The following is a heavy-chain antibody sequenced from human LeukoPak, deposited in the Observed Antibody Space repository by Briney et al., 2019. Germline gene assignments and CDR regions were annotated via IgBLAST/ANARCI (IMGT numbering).Heavy chain of an antibody. CDR2: IIPIFGTA. J-gene: IGHJ4*02. CDR3: ARGIAAAGLAWPYPFFDY. CDR1: GGTFSSYA. D-gene: IGHD6-13*01. V-gene: IGHV1-69*05. Sequence: GASVKVSCKASGGTFSSYAISWVRQAPGQGLEWMGGIIPIFGTANYAQKFQGRVTITTDESTSTAYMELSSLRSEDTAVYYCARGIAAAGLAWPYPFFDYWGQGTLVTVSS.